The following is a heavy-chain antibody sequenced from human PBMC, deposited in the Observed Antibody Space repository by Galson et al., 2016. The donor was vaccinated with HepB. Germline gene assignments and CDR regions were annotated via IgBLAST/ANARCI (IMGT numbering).Heavy chain of an antibody. D-gene: IGHD6-13*01. CDR1: GASISSSNW. J-gene: IGHJ3*02. CDR2: IYHSGST. CDR3: ARISRSSSWYSIREGGTFDI. V-gene: IGHV4-4*02. Sequence: ETLSLTCAVSGASISSSNWWSWVRQSPGKGLEGIGEIYHSGSTNYNPSLKSRVTISVDKSKNQFSLKMSSVTAADTAVYYCARISRSSSWYSIREGGTFDIWGQGTMVTVAS.